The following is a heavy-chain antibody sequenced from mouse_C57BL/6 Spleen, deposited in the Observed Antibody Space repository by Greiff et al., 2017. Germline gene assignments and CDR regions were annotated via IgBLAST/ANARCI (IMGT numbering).Heavy chain of an antibody. CDR2: IDPANGTT. Sequence: VQLQQSVAELVRPGASVKLSCTASGFNIKNTYMHWVKQRPEQGLEWIGRIDPANGTTKYAPKFQGKATITADTSSNTAYLQLSSLTSEDTAIYYCAKTPLIYYYGRSYEDAMDYWGQGTSVTVSS. D-gene: IGHD1-1*01. CDR1: GFNIKNTY. V-gene: IGHV14-3*01. J-gene: IGHJ4*01. CDR3: AKTPLIYYYGRSYEDAMDY.